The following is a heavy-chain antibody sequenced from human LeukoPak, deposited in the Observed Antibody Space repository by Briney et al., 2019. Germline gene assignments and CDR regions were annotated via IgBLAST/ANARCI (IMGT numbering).Heavy chain of an antibody. CDR2: VSGSGGST. V-gene: IGHV3-23*01. D-gene: IGHD3-10*01. CDR1: GFTFSSYA. CDR3: ARSPPGLGPSYFDY. J-gene: IGHJ4*02. Sequence: GGSLRLSCAASGFTFSSYAMTWVRQAPGKGLEWVSAVSGSGGSTYYADSVKGRFTISRDNSKNTVYLQMNSLRAEDTAVYYCARSPPGLGPSYFDYWGQGTLVTVSS.